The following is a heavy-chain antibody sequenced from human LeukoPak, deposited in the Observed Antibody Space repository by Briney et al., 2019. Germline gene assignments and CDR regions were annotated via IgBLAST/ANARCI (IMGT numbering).Heavy chain of an antibody. J-gene: IGHJ5*02. CDR1: GFTFSSYW. Sequence: GGSLRLSCAASGFTFSSYWMSWVRQAPGKGLEGVANIKQDGSEKYYVDSVKGRFTISRDNAKNSLYLQMNSLRAEDTAVYYCARDDCSSISCYHNWFDTWGQGTLVTVS. V-gene: IGHV3-7*01. D-gene: IGHD2-2*01. CDR2: IKQDGSEK. CDR3: ARDDCSSISCYHNWFDT.